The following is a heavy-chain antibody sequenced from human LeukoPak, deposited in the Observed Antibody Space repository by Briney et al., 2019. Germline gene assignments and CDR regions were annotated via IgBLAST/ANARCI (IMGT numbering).Heavy chain of an antibody. J-gene: IGHJ4*02. CDR3: ATPDVVVPAAITLGY. V-gene: IGHV3-23*01. CDR1: GFTFRSYG. CDR2: ISGSGGST. D-gene: IGHD2-2*01. Sequence: GGSLRLSCAASGFTFRSYGMHWVRQAPGKGLEWVSAISGSGGSTYYADSVKGRFTISRDNSKNTLHLQMNSLRAEDTAVYYCATPDVVVPAAITLGYWGQGTLVTVSS.